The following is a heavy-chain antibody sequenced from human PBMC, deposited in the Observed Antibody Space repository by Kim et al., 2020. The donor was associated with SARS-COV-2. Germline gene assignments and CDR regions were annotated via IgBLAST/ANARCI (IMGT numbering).Heavy chain of an antibody. V-gene: IGHV3-33*01. CDR2: IWYDGSNK. D-gene: IGHD3-22*01. CDR3: ARDPDSSTGVWYYYYGMDV. CDR1: GFTFSSYG. Sequence: GGSLRLSCAVSGFTFSSYGMHWVRQAPGKGLEWVAVIWYDGSNKYYADSVKGRFTISRDNSKNTLYLQMNSLRAEDTAVYYCARDPDSSTGVWYYYYGMDVWGQGTTVTVSS. J-gene: IGHJ6*02.